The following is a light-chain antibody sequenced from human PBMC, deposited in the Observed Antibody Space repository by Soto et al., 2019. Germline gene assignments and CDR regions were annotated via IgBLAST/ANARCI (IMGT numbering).Light chain of an antibody. J-gene: IGKJ2*01. Sequence: DIQMTQSPSTLSASVGDGVTITCRASQNISVWLAWYQQRPGKAPKFLMYDASSLETGVPSRFSGSGSGKEFTLTIRSLQPDDSATYYGQQYDSSSPTFGQGTKLEIK. CDR2: DAS. V-gene: IGKV1-5*01. CDR1: QNISVW. CDR3: QQYDSSSPT.